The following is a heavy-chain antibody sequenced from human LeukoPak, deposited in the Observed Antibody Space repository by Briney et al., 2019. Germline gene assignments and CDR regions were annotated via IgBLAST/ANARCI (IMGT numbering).Heavy chain of an antibody. D-gene: IGHD6-19*01. J-gene: IGHJ5*02. CDR2: ISGSGGST. Sequence: DPGGSLRLSCAASGFTFSSYAMSWVRQAPGKGLEWVSAISGSGGSTYYADSVKGRFTISRDNSKNTLYLQMNSLRAEDTAVYYCARDRRDSSGWWGSWFDPWGQGTLVTVSS. CDR3: ARDRRDSSGWWGSWFDP. CDR1: GFTFSSYA. V-gene: IGHV3-23*01.